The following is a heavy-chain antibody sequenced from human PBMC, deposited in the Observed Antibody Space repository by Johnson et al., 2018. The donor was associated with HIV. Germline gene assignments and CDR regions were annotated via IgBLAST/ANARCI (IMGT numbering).Heavy chain of an antibody. D-gene: IGHD6-19*01. CDR1: GFTFSTYW. V-gene: IGHV3-74*01. Sequence: VQLVESGGGLVQPGGSLRLSCAASGFTFSTYWMHWVLQAPGKGLVWVSRINSDGTSTGYADSVKGRFTISRDNSKNTLYLQMRSRRAADTAVYYCAKDLYSSGFDIWGQGTMVTVSS. J-gene: IGHJ3*02. CDR3: AKDLYSSGFDI. CDR2: INSDGTST.